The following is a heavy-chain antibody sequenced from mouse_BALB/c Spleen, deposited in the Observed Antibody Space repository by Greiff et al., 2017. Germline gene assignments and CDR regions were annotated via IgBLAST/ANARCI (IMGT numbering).Heavy chain of an antibody. J-gene: IGHJ3*01. Sequence: QVQLQQSGAELVRPGTSVKVSCKATGYAFPYYLIEWVKQRPGQGLEWIGVINPGSGGTNYNEKFKGKATLTADKSSSTAYMQLSSLTSDDSAVYFCARSGYASFAYWGQGTLVTVSA. CDR3: ARSGYASFAY. D-gene: IGHD3-1*01. V-gene: IGHV1-54*01. CDR2: INPGSGGT. CDR1: GYAFPYYL.